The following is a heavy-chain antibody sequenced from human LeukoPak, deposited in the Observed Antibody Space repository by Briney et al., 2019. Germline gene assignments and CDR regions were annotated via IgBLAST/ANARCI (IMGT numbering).Heavy chain of an antibody. CDR1: GGSFSGYY. Sequence: SETLSLTCAVYGGSFSGYYWSWIRQPPGKGLEWIGEINHSGSTNYNPSLKSRVTISVDTSKNQFSLKLSSVTAADTAVYYCARHSGLLWFGELLNGAGWFDPWGQGTLVTVSS. V-gene: IGHV4-34*01. CDR3: ARHSGLLWFGELLNGAGWFDP. CDR2: INHSGST. J-gene: IGHJ5*02. D-gene: IGHD3-10*01.